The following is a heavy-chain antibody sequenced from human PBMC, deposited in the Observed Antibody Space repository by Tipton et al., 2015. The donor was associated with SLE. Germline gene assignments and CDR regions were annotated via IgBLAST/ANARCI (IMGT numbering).Heavy chain of an antibody. D-gene: IGHD2-2*01. V-gene: IGHV4-61*02. J-gene: IGHJ6*03. CDR3: ARDWCSSTSCYGYYYMDV. Sequence: TLSLTCTVSGDSMSSRNYYWSWIRQSAGKGLEWIGRIYSSGSTSYNPSLQGRVTISVDTSENQFSLKLSSVTAADTAVYYCARDWCSSTSCYGYYYMDVWGKGTTVTVSS. CDR1: GDSMSSRNYY. CDR2: IYSSGST.